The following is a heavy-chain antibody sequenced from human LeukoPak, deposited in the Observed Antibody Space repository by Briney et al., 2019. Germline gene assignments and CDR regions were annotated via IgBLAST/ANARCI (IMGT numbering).Heavy chain of an antibody. V-gene: IGHV4-59*08. CDR1: GGSFSGYY. CDR2: ISFTGNT. Sequence: PSETLSLTCAVYGGSFSGYYWSWIRQSPGKRLEWIAYISFTGNTNYNPSLKSRVTISLDTSKTHFSLTLSSLTAADTAGYYCARSPPGWYYDNSGQYYFDTWGQGALVTVSS. D-gene: IGHD3-22*01. CDR3: ARSPPGWYYDNSGQYYFDT. J-gene: IGHJ4*02.